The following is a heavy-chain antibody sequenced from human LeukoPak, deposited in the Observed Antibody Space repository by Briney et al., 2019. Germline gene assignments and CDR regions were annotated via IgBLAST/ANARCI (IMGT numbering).Heavy chain of an antibody. V-gene: IGHV3-30*02. D-gene: IGHD3-10*01. CDR2: IRYDGSNK. CDR1: GFTFSRYG. J-gene: IGHJ4*02. CDR3: AKDQVVRGPSPLDY. Sequence: GGSLRLSCAASGFTFSRYGMHWVRQAPGKGLEWVAFIRYDGSNKYYADSVKGRFTISRDNSKNTLYLQMNSLRAEDTAVYYCAKDQVVRGPSPLDYWGQGTLVTVSS.